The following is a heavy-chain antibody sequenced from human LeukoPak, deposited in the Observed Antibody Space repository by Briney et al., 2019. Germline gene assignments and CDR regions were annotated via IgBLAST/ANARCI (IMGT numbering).Heavy chain of an antibody. V-gene: IGHV4-4*07. Sequence: SETLSLTCTVSGGSISSSYCNWIRQPAGKGLEWIGRIYTSGSTNYNPSLKSRVIMSVDTSKNQFSLKLSSVTAADTAVYYCARALLEWSPARYYYYYMDVWGKGTTVTVSS. D-gene: IGHD3-3*01. CDR3: ARALLEWSPARYYYYYMDV. J-gene: IGHJ6*03. CDR1: GGSISSSY. CDR2: IYTSGST.